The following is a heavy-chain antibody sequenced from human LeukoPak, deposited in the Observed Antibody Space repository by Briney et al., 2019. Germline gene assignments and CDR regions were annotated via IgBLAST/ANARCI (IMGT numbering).Heavy chain of an antibody. CDR3: ASSTVRLNFYGMDV. J-gene: IGHJ6*02. CDR2: INPNSGGT. CDR1: GYTFTSYG. Sequence: ASVKVSCKASGYTFTSYGISWVRQAPGQGLEWIGWINPNSGGTIYAQKFQGRVTLTRDTSITTAYMELSRLRSDDTALYYCASSTVRLNFYGMDVWGQGTTVTVSS. V-gene: IGHV1-2*02. D-gene: IGHD3-10*01.